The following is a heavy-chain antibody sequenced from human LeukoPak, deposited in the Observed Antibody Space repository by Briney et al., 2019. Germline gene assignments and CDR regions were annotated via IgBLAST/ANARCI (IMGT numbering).Heavy chain of an antibody. V-gene: IGHV3-30-3*01. Sequence: GGSLRLSCAASGFTFSNYAMHWVRQAPGKGLEWVAVISYDGSNKYYADSVKGRFTISRDNSKNTLYLQMNSLRAEDTAVYYCAKDSKVGWFGELPDYFDYWGQGTLVTVSS. J-gene: IGHJ4*02. CDR2: ISYDGSNK. CDR1: GFTFSNYA. D-gene: IGHD3-10*01. CDR3: AKDSKVGWFGELPDYFDY.